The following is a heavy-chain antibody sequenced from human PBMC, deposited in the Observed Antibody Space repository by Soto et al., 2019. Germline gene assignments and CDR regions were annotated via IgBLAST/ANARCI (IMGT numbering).Heavy chain of an antibody. D-gene: IGHD6-6*01. V-gene: IGHV4-4*07. Sequence: SGTRSLTCPVSGCYISSYYWSWLRQPAGKGLEWIGRIYTSGSTNYNPSLKSRVTMSVDTSKNQFSLKLSSVTAADTAVYYCARVMEQLALDYWGQGTLGNVA. J-gene: IGHJ4*02. CDR2: IYTSGST. CDR3: ARVMEQLALDY. CDR1: GCYISSYY.